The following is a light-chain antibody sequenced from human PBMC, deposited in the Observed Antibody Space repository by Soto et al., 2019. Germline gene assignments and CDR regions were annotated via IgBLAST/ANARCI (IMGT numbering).Light chain of an antibody. V-gene: IGKV3-20*01. CDR3: QQYGSSAWT. Sequence: DIVYALSQSTLTLSLSPGDTLSCRSSQTVSDTYLAWYQQEPGQAPRLLIYGVSCRATGIPDRFSGRGSGTDFTLTISRLEPEDFAVYYCQQYGSSAWTFGLGTRVEIK. CDR2: GVS. CDR1: QTVSDTY. J-gene: IGKJ1*01.